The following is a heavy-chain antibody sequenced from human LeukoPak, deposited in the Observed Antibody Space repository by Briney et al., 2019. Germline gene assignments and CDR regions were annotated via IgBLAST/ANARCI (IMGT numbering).Heavy chain of an antibody. CDR1: GFTFSSYS. Sequence: GGSLRLSCGASGFTFSSYSMNWVRRAPGKGLEWVSYISVSSSTIYYADSVKGRFTISRDNAKNSLYLQMNSLRDEDTAVYYRARVKGVGAAPFDYWGQGTLVTVSS. D-gene: IGHD1-26*01. V-gene: IGHV3-48*02. J-gene: IGHJ4*02. CDR3: ARVKGVGAAPFDY. CDR2: ISVSSSTI.